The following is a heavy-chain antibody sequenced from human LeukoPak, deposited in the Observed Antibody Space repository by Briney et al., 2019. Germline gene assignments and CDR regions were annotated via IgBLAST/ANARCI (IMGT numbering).Heavy chain of an antibody. CDR1: GYSISIGYH. J-gene: IGHJ4*02. V-gene: IGHV4-38-2*01. Sequence: SETLSLTCAVSGYSISIGYHWGWIRQPPGKGLEWIGTIYHSGSTYYNPSLKSRVTISVDTSKNQFSLKLNSVTAADTAVYYCARALHGCPNGVCFLFYFDYWGQGTLVTVSS. CDR2: IYHSGST. D-gene: IGHD2-8*01. CDR3: ARALHGCPNGVCFLFYFDY.